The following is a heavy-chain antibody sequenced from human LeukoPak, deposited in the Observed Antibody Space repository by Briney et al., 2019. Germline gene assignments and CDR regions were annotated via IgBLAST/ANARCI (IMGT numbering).Heavy chain of an antibody. J-gene: IGHJ4*02. CDR3: ARDGEGQWLSAFDV. Sequence: GASVKVSCKASGYTFTKYAMNWVRQAPGQGLEWLGWINTNTRNPSYGPGLKGCFVFSLDTSVNTAYLQINRLETEDTATYFCARDGEGQWLSAFDVWGQGTLVSVSS. V-gene: IGHV7-4-1*02. CDR2: INTNTRNP. D-gene: IGHD6-19*01. CDR1: GYTFTKYA.